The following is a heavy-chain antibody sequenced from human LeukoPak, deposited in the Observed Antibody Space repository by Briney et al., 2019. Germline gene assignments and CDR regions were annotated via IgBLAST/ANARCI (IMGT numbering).Heavy chain of an antibody. CDR2: MNPNSGNT. D-gene: IGHD6-13*01. CDR3: ARGSSSWYMSFDP. Sequence: ASVKVSCKASGYTFTSYDINWVRQATGQGLEWMGWMNPNSGNTGYAQKFQGRVTITRNTSISTAYMELSSLRSEDTAVYYCARGSSSWYMSFDPWGQGTLVTVSS. J-gene: IGHJ5*02. CDR1: GYTFTSYD. V-gene: IGHV1-8*03.